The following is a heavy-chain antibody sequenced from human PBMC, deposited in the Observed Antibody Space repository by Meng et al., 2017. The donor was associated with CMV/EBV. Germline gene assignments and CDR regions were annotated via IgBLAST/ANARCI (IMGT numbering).Heavy chain of an antibody. V-gene: IGHV1-2*02. J-gene: IGHJ4*02. CDR3: VRDHNWGPDY. D-gene: IGHD1-1*01. CDR2: IYPNSGGT. Sequence: GRRWHPGARWRGPGASGKVSCQTSGYRFSDHYMHWVRQAPGQGLEWMGWIYPNSGGTHYAQKFQDRVTMTRDTSISTVYMELSRLTSDDTAVYYCVRDHNWGPDYWGQGTLVTVSS. CDR1: GYRFSDHY.